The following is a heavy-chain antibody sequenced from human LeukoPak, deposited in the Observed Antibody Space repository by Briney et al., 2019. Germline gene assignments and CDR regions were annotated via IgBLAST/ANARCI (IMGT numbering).Heavy chain of an antibody. D-gene: IGHD1-26*01. CDR3: AGPRVGAKRGSAFDI. V-gene: IGHV4-34*01. CDR2: INHSGST. J-gene: IGHJ3*02. CDR1: GGSFSGYY. Sequence: SETLSLTCAVCGGSFSGYYWSWIRQPPGKGLEWIGEINHSGSTNYNPSLKSRVTISVDTSKNQFSLKLSSVTAADTAVYYCAGPRVGAKRGSAFDIWGQGTMVTVSS.